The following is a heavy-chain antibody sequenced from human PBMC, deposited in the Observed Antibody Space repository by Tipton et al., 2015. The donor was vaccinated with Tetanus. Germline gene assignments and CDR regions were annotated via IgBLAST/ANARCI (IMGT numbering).Heavy chain of an antibody. CDR2: ISGSGGST. Sequence: SLRLSCAASGFTFSSYAMSWVRQAPGKGLEWVSAISGSGGSTYYADSVKGRFTISRDNSKNTLYLQMNSLRAEDTAVYYCAKTYYYGSGSGPTTFPDYWGQGTLVTVSS. V-gene: IGHV3-23*01. D-gene: IGHD3-10*01. CDR3: AKTYYYGSGSGPTTFPDY. CDR1: GFTFSSYA. J-gene: IGHJ4*02.